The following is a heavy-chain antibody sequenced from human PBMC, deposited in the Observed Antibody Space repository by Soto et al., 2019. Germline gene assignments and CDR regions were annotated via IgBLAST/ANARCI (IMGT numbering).Heavy chain of an antibody. D-gene: IGHD3-3*01. CDR1: GFTFSNAW. Sequence: EVQLVESGGGLVKPGGSLRLSCAASGFTFSNAWMSWVRQAPGKGLEWVGRIKSKSDGGTTDYAAPVKGRFTISRDDSKTTLFLHMNSLKTEDTAVCYCTTAPITIFGVVRGSWSAFDIWGQGTMVTVSS. J-gene: IGHJ3*02. CDR2: IKSKSDGGTT. V-gene: IGHV3-15*01. CDR3: TTAPITIFGVVRGSWSAFDI.